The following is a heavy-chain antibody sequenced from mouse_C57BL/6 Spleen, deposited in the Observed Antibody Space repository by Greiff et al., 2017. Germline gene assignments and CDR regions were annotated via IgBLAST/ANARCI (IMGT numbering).Heavy chain of an antibody. CDR2: IDPNSGGT. CDR3: ARGAYDGYYVGDY. V-gene: IGHV1-72*01. D-gene: IGHD2-3*01. J-gene: IGHJ2*01. Sequence: QVQLQQSGAELVKPGASVKLSCKASGYTFTSYWMNWVKQRPGRGLEWIGRIDPNSGGTKYNEKFKSKATLTVDKPSSTAYMQRSSLTYEDSAVYYCARGAYDGYYVGDYWGKGTTLTVSS. CDR1: GYTFTSYW.